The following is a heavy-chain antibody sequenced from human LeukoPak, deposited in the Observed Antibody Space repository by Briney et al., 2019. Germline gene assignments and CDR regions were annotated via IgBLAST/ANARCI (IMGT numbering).Heavy chain of an antibody. CDR2: INADNGDT. Sequence: ASVKVSCKASGYTFTSYAMHWVRQAPGQRLEWMGWINADNGDTKYSQELQARVTISRDTSASTAYMELSSLRSEDMAVYYCAREKYSSGWYPSSYYYYYMDVWGKGTTVTISS. CDR3: AREKYSSGWYPSSYYYYYMDV. D-gene: IGHD6-19*01. J-gene: IGHJ6*03. V-gene: IGHV1-3*03. CDR1: GYTFTSYA.